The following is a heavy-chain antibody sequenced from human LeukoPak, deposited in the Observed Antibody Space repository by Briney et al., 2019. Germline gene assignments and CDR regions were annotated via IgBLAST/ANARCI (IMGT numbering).Heavy chain of an antibody. V-gene: IGHV4-34*01. Sequence: PSETLSLTCAVYGGSFSGYYWTWIRQPPGKGLEWIGETNHIGSTNYNPSLKSRATISVDTSNNHFSLKLRSVTAADTAVYYCASRRVTRKGTFDIWGQGTMVTVSS. CDR2: TNHIGST. CDR1: GGSFSGYY. J-gene: IGHJ3*02. D-gene: IGHD1-14*01. CDR3: ASRRVTRKGTFDI.